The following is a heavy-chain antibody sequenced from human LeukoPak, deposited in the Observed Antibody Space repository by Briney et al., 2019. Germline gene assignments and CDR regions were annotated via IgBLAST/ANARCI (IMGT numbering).Heavy chain of an antibody. CDR3: ARASNYGSGNYHLDY. CDR2: INPNGGST. V-gene: IGHV1-46*01. D-gene: IGHD3-10*01. J-gene: IGHJ4*02. Sequence: ASVKVSCKASGYTFTTYYMHWVRRAPGQGLEWMGIINPNGGSTSYAQNRVTMTRDTSTSTFYMELSSLKSEDTAVYYCARASNYGSGNYHLDYWGQGTLVTVSS. CDR1: GYTFTTYY.